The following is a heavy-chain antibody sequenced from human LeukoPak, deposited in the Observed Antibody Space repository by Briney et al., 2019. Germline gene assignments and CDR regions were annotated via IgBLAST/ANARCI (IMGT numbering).Heavy chain of an antibody. CDR3: AREGGSYDSIGYVDY. D-gene: IGHD3-22*01. Sequence: SETLSLTCTVSGGSISSYYWSWIRQPPGKGLEWIGYIHYSGSTNYNPSLKSRVTISVDTSKNQFSLKLSSVTAADTAVYYCAREGGSYDSIGYVDYWGQGTLVTVSS. CDR2: IHYSGST. CDR1: GGSISSYY. V-gene: IGHV4-59*01. J-gene: IGHJ4*02.